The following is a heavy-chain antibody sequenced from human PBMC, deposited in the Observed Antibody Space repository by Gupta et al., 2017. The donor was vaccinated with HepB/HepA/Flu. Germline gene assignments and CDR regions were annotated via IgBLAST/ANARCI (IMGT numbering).Heavy chain of an antibody. CDR3: ARDIYSGTYRSPLDI. V-gene: IGHV3-23*01. J-gene: IGHJ3*02. Sequence: EVQLLESGGGLVQPGGSLRLSCAASGFTFNNYGMSWVRQAPGKGLEWVSTISGSGGSTYYADSVKGRFTISRDNSKNTLYLQMISLRAEDTAIYSCARDIYSGTYRSPLDIWGQGAMVIVSS. CDR2: ISGSGGST. CDR1: GFTFNNYG. D-gene: IGHD1-26*01.